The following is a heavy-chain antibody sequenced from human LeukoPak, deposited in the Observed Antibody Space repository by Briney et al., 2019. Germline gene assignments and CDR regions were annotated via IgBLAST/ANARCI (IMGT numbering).Heavy chain of an antibody. J-gene: IGHJ4*02. V-gene: IGHV1-2*02. D-gene: IGHD6-19*01. CDR2: INPNSGGT. CDR3: ARVFYSSGWLKKIDN. CDR1: GYTFTDYY. Sequence: ASVKVSCKASGYTFTDYYMHWVRQAPGQGLEWMGWINPNSGGTNNAQEFQGRVTLTRDTSISTAYMELSRLTSDDTAVYYCARVFYSSGWLKKIDNWGQGTLVTVSS.